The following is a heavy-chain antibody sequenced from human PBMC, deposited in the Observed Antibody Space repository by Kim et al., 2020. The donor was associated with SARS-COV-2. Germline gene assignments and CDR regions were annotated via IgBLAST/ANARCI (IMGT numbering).Heavy chain of an antibody. J-gene: IGHJ6*02. D-gene: IGHD5-12*01. V-gene: IGHV3-30*18. CDR3: AKGGGGYSGYDYSYYYGMDV. CDR1: GFTFSSYG. Sequence: GGSLRLSCAASGFTFSSYGMHWVRQAPGKGLEWVAVISYDGSNKYYADSVKGRFTISRDNSKNTLYLQMNSLRAEDTAVYYCAKGGGGYSGYDYSYYYGMDVWGQGTTVTVSS. CDR2: ISYDGSNK.